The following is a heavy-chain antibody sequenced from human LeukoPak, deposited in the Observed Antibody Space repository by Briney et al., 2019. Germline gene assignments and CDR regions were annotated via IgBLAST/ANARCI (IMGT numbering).Heavy chain of an antibody. CDR2: ISGSGGST. CDR1: GFTFSSYA. CDR3: AKGSRIIVGSTGIDY. D-gene: IGHD1-26*01. J-gene: IGHJ4*02. Sequence: PGGSLRLSCAASGFTFSSYAMSWVRQAPGKGLEWVSAISGSGGSTYSADSVKGRFTISRDNSKNTLYLQMNSLRAEDTAIYYCAKGSRIIVGSTGIDYWGQRTLVTVPS. V-gene: IGHV3-23*01.